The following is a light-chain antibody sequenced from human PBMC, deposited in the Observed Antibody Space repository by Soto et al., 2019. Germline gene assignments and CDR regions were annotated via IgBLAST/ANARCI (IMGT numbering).Light chain of an antibody. CDR2: GAS. Sequence: EIVLTQSPGTLSLSPGERATLFCRASQSVSSSYLAWYQQTPGQAPRLLIYGASIRATGIPDRFSGSGSGTDFTLTINRLEPEDFAVYYCQQHGSSPYIFGQGTRL. CDR1: QSVSSSY. CDR3: QQHGSSPYI. J-gene: IGKJ2*01. V-gene: IGKV3-20*01.